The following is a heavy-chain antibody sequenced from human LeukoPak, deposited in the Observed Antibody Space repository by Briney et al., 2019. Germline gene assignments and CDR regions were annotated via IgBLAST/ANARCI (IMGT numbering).Heavy chain of an antibody. D-gene: IGHD3-22*01. CDR2: INHSGST. CDR3: ARGPYYYDSSGYYYFGK. Sequence: SETLSLTCTVSGGSISSYYWSWIRQPPGKGLEWIGEINHSGSTNYNPSLKSRVTISVDTSKNQFSLKLSSVTAADTAVYYCARGPYYYDSSGYYYFGKWGQGTLVTVSS. J-gene: IGHJ4*02. CDR1: GGSISSYY. V-gene: IGHV4-34*01.